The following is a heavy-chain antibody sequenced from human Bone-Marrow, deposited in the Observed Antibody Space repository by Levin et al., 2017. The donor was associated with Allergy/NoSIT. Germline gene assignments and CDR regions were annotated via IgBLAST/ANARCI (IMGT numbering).Heavy chain of an antibody. V-gene: IGHV3-7*01. CDR3: ARDTNYSGSGAYYDVFDL. CDR1: GFTFRNYW. D-gene: IGHD3-10*01. J-gene: IGHJ3*01. Sequence: SCVASGFTFRNYWMIWVRQAPGKGLEWVANINADGGRTYFLDSVKGRFTISRDNAKNSLFLHLNSLRAEDTAVYYCARDTNYSGSGAYYDVFDLWGQGTMVTVSS. CDR2: INADGGRT.